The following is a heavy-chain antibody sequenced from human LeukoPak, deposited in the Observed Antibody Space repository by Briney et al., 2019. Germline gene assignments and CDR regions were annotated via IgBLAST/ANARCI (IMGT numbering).Heavy chain of an antibody. CDR3: ARLYSSPIAFDI. V-gene: IGHV4-34*01. D-gene: IGHD6-13*01. CDR1: GGSFSGYY. CDR2: INHSGST. Sequence: PSETLSLTCAVYGGSFSGYYWSWIRQPPGKGLEWIGEINHSGSTNYNPSLESRVTISVDTSKNQFSLKLSSVTAADTAVYYCARLYSSPIAFDIWGQGTMVTVSS. J-gene: IGHJ3*02.